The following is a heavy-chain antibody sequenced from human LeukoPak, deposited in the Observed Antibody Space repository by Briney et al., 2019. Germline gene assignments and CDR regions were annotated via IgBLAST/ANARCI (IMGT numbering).Heavy chain of an antibody. Sequence: SGGSLRLSCAASGFTFTNYWMIWVRQAPGKGLEWVANINEDGSKKYYVGSVEGRFTISRDNAKNSVFLQMNSLRADDTAMYYCATSSYSCSSSWGQGTLVTVSS. CDR2: INEDGSKK. J-gene: IGHJ5*02. CDR1: GFTFTNYW. V-gene: IGHV3-7*01. CDR3: ATSSYSCSSS. D-gene: IGHD3-10*01.